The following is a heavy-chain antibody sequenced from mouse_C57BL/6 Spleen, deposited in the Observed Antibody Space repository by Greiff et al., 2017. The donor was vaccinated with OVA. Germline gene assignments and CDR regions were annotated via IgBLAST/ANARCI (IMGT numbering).Heavy chain of an antibody. D-gene: IGHD2-5*01. V-gene: IGHV5-6*01. CDR2: ISSGGSYT. CDR1: GFTFSSYG. Sequence: EVKLVESGGDLVKPGGSLKLSCAASGFTFSSYGMSWVRQAPDKRLEWVATISSGGSYTYYPDSVKGRFTISRDNAKNTLYLQMSSLKSEDTAMYYCARHYYSKPDYAMDYWGQGTSVTVSS. CDR3: ARHYYSKPDYAMDY. J-gene: IGHJ4*01.